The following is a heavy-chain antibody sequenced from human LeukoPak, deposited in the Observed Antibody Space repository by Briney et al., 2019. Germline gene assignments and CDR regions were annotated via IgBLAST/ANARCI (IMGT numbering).Heavy chain of an antibody. CDR2: ISGSGGST. V-gene: IGHV3-23*01. D-gene: IGHD3-16*01. Sequence: PGGSLRLSCAASGFTFSSYAMSWVRHAPGKGLEWVSSISGSGGSTYYADSVKGRFTISRDNSKKTRYLQMNSLRAEATAVYYCAKVLGEYNSNSFFDYWGQGTLVTVSS. CDR3: AKVLGEYNSNSFFDY. J-gene: IGHJ4*02. CDR1: GFTFSSYA.